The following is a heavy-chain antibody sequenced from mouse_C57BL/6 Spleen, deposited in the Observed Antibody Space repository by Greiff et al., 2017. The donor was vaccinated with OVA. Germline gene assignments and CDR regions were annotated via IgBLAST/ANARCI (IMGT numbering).Heavy chain of an antibody. CDR3: ASPYYSNFYYYAMDY. CDR2: IYPGDGDT. Sequence: QVQLQQSGPELVKPGASVKISCKASGYAFSSSWMNWVKQRPGKGLAWIGRIYPGDGDTNYNGKFKGKATLHAAKSSSTAYMQLSSLTSEDSAVYFCASPYYSNFYYYAMDYWGQGTSVTVSS. D-gene: IGHD2-5*01. V-gene: IGHV1-82*01. CDR1: GYAFSSSW. J-gene: IGHJ4*01.